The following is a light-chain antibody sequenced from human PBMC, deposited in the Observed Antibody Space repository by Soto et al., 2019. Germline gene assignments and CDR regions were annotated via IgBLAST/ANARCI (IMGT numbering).Light chain of an antibody. CDR1: QSISSY. CDR2: AAS. J-gene: IGKJ5*01. V-gene: IGKV1-39*01. CDR3: QQSYSTPIT. Sequence: DIQMTQSPSSLSASVGDRVTITCRASQSISSYLNWYHQKPGKAPKLLIHAASSLQSGVPSRFSGSGSGTDFTLTISSLQPEDFATYYCQQSYSTPITFGQGTRLEIK.